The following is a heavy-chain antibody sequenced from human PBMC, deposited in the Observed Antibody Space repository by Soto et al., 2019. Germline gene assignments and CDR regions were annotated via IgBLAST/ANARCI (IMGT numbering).Heavy chain of an antibody. Sequence: VVSLILSCSSSGFSVKDSWINLFRQAPVKGLEWVGRIKSKADGGAIDLAAPVKGRFNISRDDEQNTVFLQMNSLKSEDTAVYFCTSFSCVTSECNHWFDPWGQGAAVTVSS. CDR3: TSFSCVTSECNHWFDP. CDR1: GFSVKDSW. CDR2: IKSKADGGAI. V-gene: IGHV3-15*05. J-gene: IGHJ5*02. D-gene: IGHD3-10*01.